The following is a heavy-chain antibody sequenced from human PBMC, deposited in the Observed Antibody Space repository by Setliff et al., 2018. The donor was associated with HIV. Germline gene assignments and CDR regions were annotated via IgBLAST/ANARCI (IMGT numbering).Heavy chain of an antibody. CDR3: GRGPHIVGAPWAVIDY. V-gene: IGHV4-34*01. CDR1: GVSFSGYS. D-gene: IGHD1-26*01. CDR2: IFHNGTI. J-gene: IGHJ4*02. Sequence: TLSLTCAVYGVSFSGYSWSWIRQPPGKGLEWIGEIFHNGTINCNPSLKSRVALSIDTLKSQISLNMTSLTTADTAIYYCGRGPHIVGAPWAVIDYWAQGKPVTVSS.